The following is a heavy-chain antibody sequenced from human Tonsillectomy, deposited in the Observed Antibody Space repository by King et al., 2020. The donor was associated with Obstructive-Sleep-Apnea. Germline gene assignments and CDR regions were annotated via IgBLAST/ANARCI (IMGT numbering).Heavy chain of an antibody. Sequence: QLQESGPGLVKPSETLSLTCTVSGGSISRSSDYWGWIRQPPGKGLEWIGSIYYTGSTYYNPSLKSRVTISVDTSKNQFSLKLSSVTAADTAVYYCARGEGGDLFFGVRTFGWFDPWGQGTLVTVSS. CDR2: IYYTGST. CDR3: ARGEGGDLFFGVRTFGWFDP. D-gene: IGHD3-10*01. V-gene: IGHV4-39*07. J-gene: IGHJ5*02. CDR1: GGSISRSSDY.